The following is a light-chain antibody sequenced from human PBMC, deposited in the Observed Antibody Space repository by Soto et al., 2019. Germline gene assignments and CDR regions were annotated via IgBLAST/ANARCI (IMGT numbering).Light chain of an antibody. CDR3: SSYTSSSTDVV. Sequence: QSALTQPASVSGSPGQSITISCTGTSSDVGGSNYVSWYQQHPGKAPKLMIYDVSNRPSGVSNRFSGSKSGNTASLTISGLQAEDEADYSCSSYTSSSTDVVFGGGTKVTVL. V-gene: IGLV2-14*03. CDR1: SSDVGGSNY. J-gene: IGLJ2*01. CDR2: DVS.